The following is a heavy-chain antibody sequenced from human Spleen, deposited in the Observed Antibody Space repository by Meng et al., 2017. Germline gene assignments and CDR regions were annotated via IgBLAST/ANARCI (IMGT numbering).Heavy chain of an antibody. D-gene: IGHD4-11*01. Sequence: QLRAWGAGLSKPSETLSLTWAVYGGSFSDYYWSWIRQPPGKGLEWIGEINHSGSTNYNPSLESRATISVDTSQNNLSLKLSSVTAADSAVYYCARGPTTMAHDFDYWGQGTLVTVSS. CDR1: GGSFSDYY. J-gene: IGHJ4*02. CDR3: ARGPTTMAHDFDY. V-gene: IGHV4-34*01. CDR2: INHSGST.